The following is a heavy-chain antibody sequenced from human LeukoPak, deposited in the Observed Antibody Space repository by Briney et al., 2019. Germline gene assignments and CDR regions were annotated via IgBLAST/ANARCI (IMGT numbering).Heavy chain of an antibody. Sequence: SETLSLTCTVSGGSISDYYWIWIGQPPGKGLEWIGHISNRGKTNYSPSLKSRVTISVDTSKNQFSLKLSSVTAADTAVYYCARTAIQFFDPWGQGTLVTVSS. D-gene: IGHD2-21*02. V-gene: IGHV4-59*12. CDR1: GGSISDYY. CDR2: ISNRGKT. CDR3: ARTAIQFFDP. J-gene: IGHJ5*02.